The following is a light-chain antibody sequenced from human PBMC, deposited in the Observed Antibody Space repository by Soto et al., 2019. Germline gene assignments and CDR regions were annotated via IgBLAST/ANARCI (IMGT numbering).Light chain of an antibody. V-gene: IGKV1-9*01. Sequence: DIRLTQSPSFLSASVGDRVTITCRASQGISSYLAWYQQKPGKAPKLLIYAASTLQSGVPSRFSGSGSGTEFTLTISSLQPEDFATYYGQQLNSYPRGFTFGPGTKVYIK. CDR1: QGISSY. J-gene: IGKJ3*01. CDR3: QQLNSYPRGFT. CDR2: AAS.